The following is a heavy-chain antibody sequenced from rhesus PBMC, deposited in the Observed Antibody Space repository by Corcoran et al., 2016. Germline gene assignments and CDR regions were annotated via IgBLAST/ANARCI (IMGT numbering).Heavy chain of an antibody. D-gene: IGHD2-2*01. Sequence: EVQLVESGGGLVQPGGSLRLSCAASGFTFRSYGMSWVRQAPGKGLEWVSSISIASSYKYYADAVKGRFTISRDNAKNSLSLQMNSLRAEDTAVYYCTSEYCTSTTCYPWGPGVLVTVSS. CDR2: ISIASSYK. CDR1: GFTFRSYG. CDR3: TSEYCTSTTCYP. J-gene: IGHJ5-1*01. V-gene: IGHV3S16*01.